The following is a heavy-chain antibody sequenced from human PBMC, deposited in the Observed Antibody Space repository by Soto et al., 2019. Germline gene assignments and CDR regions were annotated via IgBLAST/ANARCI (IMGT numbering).Heavy chain of an antibody. CDR3: ARQGRYSGSYYDDY. D-gene: IGHD1-26*01. V-gene: IGHV5-51*01. J-gene: IGHJ4*02. CDR2: IYPGDSDV. Sequence: HGESLKISCKGSGYSFTSYWIGWVRQMPGKGLEWMGIIYPGDSDVKYSPSFQGQVTISADKSVSTAYLQWSSLRASDTAMYYCARQGRYSGSYYDDYWGQGTLVTVSS. CDR1: GYSFTSYW.